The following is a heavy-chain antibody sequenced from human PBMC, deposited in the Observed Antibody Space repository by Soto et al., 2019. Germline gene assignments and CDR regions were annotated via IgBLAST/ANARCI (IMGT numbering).Heavy chain of an antibody. D-gene: IGHD3-3*01. J-gene: IGHJ6*02. CDR1: GYTFTGYY. Sequence: QVQLVQSGAEVKKPGASVKVSCKASGYTFTGYYMHWVRQAPGQGLEWMGWINPNSGGTNYAQKFQGWVTMTRDTSISTAYMELSRLRSDDTAVYYCARESKYYDFWSGYYSYYYYGMDVWGQGTTVTVSS. V-gene: IGHV1-2*04. CDR2: INPNSGGT. CDR3: ARESKYYDFWSGYYSYYYYGMDV.